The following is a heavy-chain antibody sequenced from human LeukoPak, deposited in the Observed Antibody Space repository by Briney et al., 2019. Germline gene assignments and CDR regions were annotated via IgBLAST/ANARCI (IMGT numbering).Heavy chain of an antibody. CDR1: GFTFSSYA. CDR2: ISGNSEYI. J-gene: IGHJ4*02. D-gene: IGHD2-2*01. CDR3: ARREPQGCSGTSCFAGPVGH. V-gene: IGHV3-21*06. Sequence: PGGSLRLSCAASGFTFSSYAMSWVRQAPGKGLEWVSSISGNSEYIYYADSVKGRFTISRDNGQNSLYLQMNNLRAEDTAVYYCARREPQGCSGTSCFAGPVGHWGQGTLVTVSS.